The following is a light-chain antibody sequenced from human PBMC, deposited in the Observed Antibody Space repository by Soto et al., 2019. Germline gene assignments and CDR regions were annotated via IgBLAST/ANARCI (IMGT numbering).Light chain of an antibody. CDR1: SSDVGSYDF. CDR3: SSYSSSTVRYV. J-gene: IGLJ1*01. CDR2: EVS. Sequence: QPVLTQPASVSGSPGQSITMSCTGTSSDVGSYDFVSWYQQHPGKAPKLLIYEVSNRPSGVSARFSGSKSDNTASLTISGLQPADEADYFCSSYSSSTVRYVFGSGTKVTVL. V-gene: IGLV2-14*01.